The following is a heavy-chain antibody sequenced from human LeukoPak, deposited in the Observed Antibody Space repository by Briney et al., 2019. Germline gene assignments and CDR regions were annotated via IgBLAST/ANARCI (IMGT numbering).Heavy chain of an antibody. D-gene: IGHD3-22*01. CDR2: IYYSGST. CDR1: GGSISSYY. CDR3: ASSLYDSSGHIDY. J-gene: IGHJ4*02. V-gene: IGHV4-59*08. Sequence: SETLSLTCTVSGGSISSYYWSWIRQPPGKGLEWIGYIYYSGSTNYNPSLKSRVTISVDTSKNQFSLKLSSVTAADTAVYYCASSLYDSSGHIDYCGQGTLVTVSS.